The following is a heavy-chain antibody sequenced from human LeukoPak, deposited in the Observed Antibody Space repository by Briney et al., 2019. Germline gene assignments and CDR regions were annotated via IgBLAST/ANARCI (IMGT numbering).Heavy chain of an antibody. J-gene: IGHJ4*02. CDR2: INPNSGGT. CDR1: GYTFTSYG. Sequence: ASVKVSCKASGYTFTSYGISWVRQAPGQGLEWMGWINPNSGGTNYAQKFQGRVTMTRDTSISTAYMELSRLRSDDTAVYYCARNRYSYGYRDYWGQGTLVTVSS. V-gene: IGHV1-2*02. D-gene: IGHD5-18*01. CDR3: ARNRYSYGYRDY.